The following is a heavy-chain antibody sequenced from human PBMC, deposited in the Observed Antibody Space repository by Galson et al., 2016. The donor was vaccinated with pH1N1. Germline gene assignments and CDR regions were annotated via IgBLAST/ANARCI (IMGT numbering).Heavy chain of an antibody. D-gene: IGHD1-26*01. Sequence: QSGAEVKKPGESLKISCQGSGYSFSSYWVAWVRQMPGKGLERMAIMYPDDSDIKYSPSFEGQVTISADKSISTAYLQWSSLKASDTAMYYCARYSGSFFFDYWGQGTLVTVSS. CDR1: GYSFSSYW. CDR2: MYPDDSDI. J-gene: IGHJ4*02. V-gene: IGHV5-51*01. CDR3: ARYSGSFFFDY.